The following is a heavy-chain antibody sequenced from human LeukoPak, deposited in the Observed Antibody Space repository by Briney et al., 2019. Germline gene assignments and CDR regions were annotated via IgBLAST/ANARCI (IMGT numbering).Heavy chain of an antibody. Sequence: SQTLSLTCAVSGGSITTTNWWSWVRQPPGKGLEWIGEVHLSGATNYNPSLESRVSMSIDKSKNHLSLEVTSVTAADTAIYYCTRESGAFSPSGFWGQGTLLTVSS. J-gene: IGHJ1*01. CDR1: GGSITTTNW. D-gene: IGHD1-26*01. CDR3: TRESGAFSPSGF. V-gene: IGHV4-4*02. CDR2: VHLSGAT.